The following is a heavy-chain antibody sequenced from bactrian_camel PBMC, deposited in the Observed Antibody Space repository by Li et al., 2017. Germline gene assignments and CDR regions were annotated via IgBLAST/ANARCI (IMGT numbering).Heavy chain of an antibody. J-gene: IGHJ7*01. D-gene: IGHD6*01. CDR2: IDVDGRP. Sequence: QVQLVESGGGSVEAGGSLRLSCTASGYIGKTVCMGWFRQAPGNDREGVAAIDVDGRPSYADSVNGRFTISKDNSENILYLQMNTLKLEDTAMYYCAAVRRGFRECSWYVFRNYGMDYWGKGTQVTVS. CDR1: GYIGKTVC. V-gene: IGHV3S53*01.